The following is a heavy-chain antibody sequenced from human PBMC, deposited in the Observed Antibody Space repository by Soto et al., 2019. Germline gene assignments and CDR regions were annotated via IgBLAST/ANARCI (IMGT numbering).Heavy chain of an antibody. CDR1: GFTFSIYG. D-gene: IGHD6-13*01. Sequence: PGGSLRLSCAASGFTFSIYGMQWVRQAPGKGLEWVAAMSYDGTKQYYVDSVKGRFTISRDNSRNTLFLQLNSLRDEDTAVYYCAKEYGSTWIDHWGQGTPVTVSS. J-gene: IGHJ4*02. CDR2: MSYDGTKQ. V-gene: IGHV3-30*18. CDR3: AKEYGSTWIDH.